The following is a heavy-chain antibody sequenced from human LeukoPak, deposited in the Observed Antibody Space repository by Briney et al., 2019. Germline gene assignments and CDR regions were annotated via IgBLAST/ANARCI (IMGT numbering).Heavy chain of an antibody. CDR1: GFIFRSYN. D-gene: IGHD3-16*01. J-gene: IGHJ5*02. CDR3: ARGGDKRLARNWFDP. V-gene: IGHV3-21*01. Sequence: GGSLRLSCAASGFIFRSYNMYWVRQAPGKGPEWVSSITSSSSYIFYADSVKGRFTVSRDDATNSVYLEMNSLRAEDTAVYYCARGGDKRLARNWFDPWGQGTVVTVSS. CDR2: ITSSSSYI.